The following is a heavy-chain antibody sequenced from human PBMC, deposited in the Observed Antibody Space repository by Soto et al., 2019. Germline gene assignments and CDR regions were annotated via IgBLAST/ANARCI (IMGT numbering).Heavy chain of an antibody. D-gene: IGHD3-10*01. J-gene: IGHJ6*02. Sequence: EVQLVASGGGLVQPGRSLRLSCAASGFTVRGSAMHWVRQVKGGGLEWVAGIYGSGAVGYVGAVRGRFTISRDVAKNSLHLQMNSLTIEDTALYYCVGEILSGGADVWGQGTTVTVSS. CDR1: GFTVRGSA. CDR2: IYGSGAV. V-gene: IGHV3-9*01. CDR3: VGEILSGGADV.